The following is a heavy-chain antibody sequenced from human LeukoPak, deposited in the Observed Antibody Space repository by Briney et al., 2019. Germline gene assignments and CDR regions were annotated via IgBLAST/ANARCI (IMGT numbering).Heavy chain of an antibody. CDR2: INPSGGST. CDR1: GYTFTSYY. V-gene: IGHV1-46*01. CDR3: ARDSRGYCSGGSCRGWFDP. D-gene: IGHD2-15*01. J-gene: IGHJ5*02. Sequence: ASVKVSCKASGYTFTSYYMHWVRQAPGQGLEWMGIINPSGGSTSYAQKFQGRVTMTRDTSTSTVYMELSSLRSEDTAAYYCARDSRGYCSGGSCRGWFDPWGQGTLVTVSS.